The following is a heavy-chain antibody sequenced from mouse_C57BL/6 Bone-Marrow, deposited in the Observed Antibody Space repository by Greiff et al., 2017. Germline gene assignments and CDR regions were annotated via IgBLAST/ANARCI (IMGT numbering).Heavy chain of an antibody. CDR1: GYTFTDYE. Sequence: VKLMESGAELVRPGASVTLSCKASGYTFTDYEMHWVKQTPVHGLEWIGAIDPETGGTAYNQKFKGKAILTADKSSSTAYMEPRSLTSEYSAVYYCTRWGSRYFDVWGTGTTVTVAS. V-gene: IGHV1-15*01. J-gene: IGHJ1*03. CDR2: IDPETGGT. CDR3: TRWGSRYFDV. D-gene: IGHD1-1*02.